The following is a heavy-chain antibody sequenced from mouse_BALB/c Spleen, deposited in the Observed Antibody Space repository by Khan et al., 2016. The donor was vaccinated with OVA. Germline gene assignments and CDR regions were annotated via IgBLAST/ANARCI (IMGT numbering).Heavy chain of an antibody. Sequence: VQLQESGAELARPGASVKMSCKASGYTFTSYSMHWVKQRPGQGLEWIGNINPTSGNTNYNQKFKDKATLTADKSSSTAYMQLSSLTSEDSAIYYCAREGAYYKSDGWFAYWGQGTLVTVSA. CDR2: INPTSGNT. CDR3: AREGAYYKSDGWFAY. CDR1: GYTFTSYS. J-gene: IGHJ3*01. V-gene: IGHV1-4*01. D-gene: IGHD2-12*01.